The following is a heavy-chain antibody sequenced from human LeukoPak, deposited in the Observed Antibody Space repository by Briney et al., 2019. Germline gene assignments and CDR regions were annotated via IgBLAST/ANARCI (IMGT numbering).Heavy chain of an antibody. CDR2: ISGSGGST. CDR3: AKLPRATTHPYQFDY. D-gene: IGHD5-12*01. J-gene: IGHJ4*02. Sequence: PGGSLRLSCAASGFIFSSYAMSWVRQAPGKGLEWVSAISGSGGSTYYADSVKGRFTISRDNSKNTLYLQMNSLRAEDTAVYYCAKLPRATTHPYQFDYWGQGTLVTVSS. V-gene: IGHV3-23*01. CDR1: GFIFSSYA.